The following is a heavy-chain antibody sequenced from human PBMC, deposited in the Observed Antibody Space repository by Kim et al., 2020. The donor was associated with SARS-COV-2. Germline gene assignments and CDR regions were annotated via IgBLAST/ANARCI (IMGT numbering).Heavy chain of an antibody. J-gene: IGHJ4*02. CDR3: AGGQPLDY. CDR1: GGSIRSGGKF. V-gene: IGHV4-31*03. Sequence: SETLSLTCSVSGGSIRSGGKFWTWIRPHPAKGLVWIGYISYSGNSHYSPSLRRRVSISLQTSENQFPLELTPVTAAAPAVYYCAGGQPLDYWGQGCLVT. CDR2: ISYSGNS. D-gene: IGHD2-15*01.